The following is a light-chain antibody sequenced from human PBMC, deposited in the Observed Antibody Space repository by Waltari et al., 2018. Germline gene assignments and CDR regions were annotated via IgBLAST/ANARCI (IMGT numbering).Light chain of an antibody. CDR2: WAS. J-gene: IGKJ4*01. CDR3: QQYITTLT. V-gene: IGKV4-1*01. Sequence: DFVMTQSPHSLAVSPGERATINGKSSPTILYSPTNRNYLAWYQQRPGQPPKLLIYWASVRASGVPDRFSGSGSGTDFTLTISSLQPEDVAVYYCQQYITTLTFGGGTKVEIK. CDR1: PTILYSPTNRNY.